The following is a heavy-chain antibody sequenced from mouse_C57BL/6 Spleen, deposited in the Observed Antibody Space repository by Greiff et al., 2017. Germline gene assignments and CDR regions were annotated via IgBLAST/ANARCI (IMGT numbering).Heavy chain of an antibody. CDR3: ARDQLAPFAY. V-gene: IGHV5-4*01. D-gene: IGHD4-1*02. CDR2: ISDGGSYT. J-gene: IGHJ3*01. Sequence: EVKVVESGGGLVKPGGSLKLSCAASGFTFSSYAMSWVRQTPEKRLEWVATISDGGSYTYYPDNVKGRFTISRDNAKNNLYLQMSHLKSEDTAMYYCARDQLAPFAYWGQGTLVTVSA. CDR1: GFTFSSYA.